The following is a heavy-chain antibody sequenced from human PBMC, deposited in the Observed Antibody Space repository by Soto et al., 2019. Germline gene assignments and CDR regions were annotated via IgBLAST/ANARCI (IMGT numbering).Heavy chain of an antibody. CDR1: GYTFTSYG. Sequence: ASVKVSCKASGYTFTSYGISWVRQAPGQGLEWMGWISAYNGNTNYAQKLQGRVTTTTDTSTSTAYMELRSLRSDDTAVYYCGRDWVGYEYIWGSYRYDDAFDIWVQGTMVTVSS. CDR2: ISAYNGNT. CDR3: GRDWVGYEYIWGSYRYDDAFDI. J-gene: IGHJ3*02. V-gene: IGHV1-18*01. D-gene: IGHD3-16*02.